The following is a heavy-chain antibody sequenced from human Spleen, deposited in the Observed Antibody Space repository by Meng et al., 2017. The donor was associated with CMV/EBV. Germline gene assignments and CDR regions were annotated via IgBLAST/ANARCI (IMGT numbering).Heavy chain of an antibody. CDR1: GGSISSYY. V-gene: IGHV4-59*12. D-gene: IGHD3-22*01. CDR2: IYYSGST. Sequence: SETLSLTCTVSGGSISSYYWSWIRQPPGKGLEWIGYIYYSGSTNYNPSLKSRVTMSVDTSKNQFSLKLSSVTPEDTAIYFCARENRAYFYDSRAHMTSYYFYGMDVWGQGTTVTVSS. J-gene: IGHJ6*02. CDR3: ARENRAYFYDSRAHMTSYYFYGMDV.